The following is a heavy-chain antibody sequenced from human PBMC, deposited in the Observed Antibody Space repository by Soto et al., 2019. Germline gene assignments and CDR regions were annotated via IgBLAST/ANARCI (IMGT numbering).Heavy chain of an antibody. J-gene: IGHJ6*02. V-gene: IGHV3-21*01. CDR3: ARGFRNGFNV. Sequence: EVQLVESGGGLVKPGGSLRLSCVASGFTYSGYSINWVRQAPRKGLEWVSYISGPSIYIYYADSVKGRFTISRDNAKSAVYLQMNSLRAEDTAVYYCARGFRNGFNVWGQGTTGSVSS. CDR2: ISGPSIYI. D-gene: IGHD2-8*01. CDR1: GFTYSGYS.